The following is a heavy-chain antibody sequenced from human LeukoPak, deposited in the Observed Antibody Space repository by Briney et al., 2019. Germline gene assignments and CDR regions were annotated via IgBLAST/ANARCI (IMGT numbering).Heavy chain of an antibody. CDR2: INHSGST. Sequence: SETLSLTCAVYGGSFSGYYWSWTRQPPGKGLEWIGEINHSGSTNYNPSPKSRVTISVDTSKNQFSLKLSSVTAADTAVFYCARSHYYDSSGSHNNWFDPWGQGTLVTVSS. CDR1: GGSFSGYY. V-gene: IGHV4-34*01. CDR3: ARSHYYDSSGSHNNWFDP. J-gene: IGHJ5*02. D-gene: IGHD3-22*01.